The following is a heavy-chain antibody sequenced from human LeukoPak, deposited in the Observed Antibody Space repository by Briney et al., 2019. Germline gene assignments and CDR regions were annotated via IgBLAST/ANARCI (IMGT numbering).Heavy chain of an antibody. CDR1: GGSISSGGYY. D-gene: IGHD3-10*01. CDR3: ARQWFGESGGFDY. J-gene: IGHJ4*02. V-gene: IGHV4-31*03. Sequence: SETLSLTCTVSGGSISSGGYYWSWHRQHPGKGLEWLGYIYYSGSTYYNPSLKSRVTISVDTSKNQFSLKLSSVTAADTAVYYCARQWFGESGGFDYWGQGTLVTVSS. CDR2: IYYSGST.